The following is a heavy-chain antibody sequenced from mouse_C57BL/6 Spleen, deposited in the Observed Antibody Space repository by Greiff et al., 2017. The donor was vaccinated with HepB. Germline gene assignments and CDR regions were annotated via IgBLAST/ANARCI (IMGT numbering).Heavy chain of an antibody. CDR2: IYPSDSET. J-gene: IGHJ4*01. CDR3: AREGSNYVNYYAMDY. Sequence: VQLQQPGAELVRPGSSVKLSCKASGYTFTSYWMDWVKQRPGQGLEWIGNIYPSDSETHYNQKFKDKATLTVDKSSSTAYMQLSSLTSEDSAVYYCAREGSNYVNYYAMDYWGQGTSVTVSS. CDR1: GYTFTSYW. D-gene: IGHD2-5*01. V-gene: IGHV1-61*01.